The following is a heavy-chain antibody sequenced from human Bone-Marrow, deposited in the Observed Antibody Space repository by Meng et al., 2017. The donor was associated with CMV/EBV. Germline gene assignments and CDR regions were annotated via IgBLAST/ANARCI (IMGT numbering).Heavy chain of an antibody. CDR1: VYTFTRYY. CDR3: ARVPPPSLTYGGPAGYAFDI. V-gene: IGHV1-46*01. CDR2: INPSGGST. Sequence: SVKVSCKASVYTFTRYYMHWVRQAPGQGLEWMGIINPSGGSTSYAQKYQGRVTMTRDTSTSTVYMELSSLRSEDTAVYYCARVPPPSLTYGGPAGYAFDIWGQGTMVTVSS. D-gene: IGHD4-23*01. J-gene: IGHJ3*02.